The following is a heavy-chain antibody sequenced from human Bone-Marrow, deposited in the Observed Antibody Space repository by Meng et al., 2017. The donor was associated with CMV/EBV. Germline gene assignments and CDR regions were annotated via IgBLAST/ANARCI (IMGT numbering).Heavy chain of an antibody. D-gene: IGHD3-10*01. CDR2: MNPNSGNT. Sequence: ASVKVSCKASGYTFTSYDINWVRQATGQGLEWMGWMNPNSGNTGYAQKFQGRVTITRNTSISTAYMELRSLRSDDTAVYYCARDSGSSPSSYWGQGTLVTVSS. J-gene: IGHJ4*02. CDR1: GYTFTSYD. CDR3: ARDSGSSPSSY. V-gene: IGHV1-8*03.